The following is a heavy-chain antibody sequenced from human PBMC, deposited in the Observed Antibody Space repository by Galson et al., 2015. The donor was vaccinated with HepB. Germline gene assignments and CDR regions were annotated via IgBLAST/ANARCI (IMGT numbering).Heavy chain of an antibody. CDR3: ASEIRGSRDFDY. J-gene: IGHJ4*02. CDR1: GYSFTSYW. CDR2: IDPSDSYT. Sequence: QSGAEVKKPGESLRISCKGSGYSFTSYWISWVRQMPGKGLEWMGRIDPSDSYTNYSPSFQGRVIISADKSISTAYLQWSSLKASDTAMYYCASEIRGSRDFDYWGQGTLVTVSS. D-gene: IGHD2-15*01. V-gene: IGHV5-10-1*01.